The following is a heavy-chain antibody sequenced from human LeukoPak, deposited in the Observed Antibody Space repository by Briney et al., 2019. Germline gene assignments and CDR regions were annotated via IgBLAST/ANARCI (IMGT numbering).Heavy chain of an antibody. V-gene: IGHV1-2*02. CDR2: INPNSGGT. J-gene: IGHJ4*02. CDR1: GYTFSDYH. D-gene: IGHD5-12*01. Sequence: ASVKVSCKASGYTFSDYHTHWVRQAPGQGFEWMGWINPNSGGTNYAQKFQGRVTMTRDTSISTAYMELSGLRSDDTAVYYCARASSGFEPVFDYWGQGALVTFSS. CDR3: ARASSGFEPVFDY.